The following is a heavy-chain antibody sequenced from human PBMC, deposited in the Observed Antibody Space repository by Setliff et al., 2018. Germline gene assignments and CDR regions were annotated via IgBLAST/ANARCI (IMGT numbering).Heavy chain of an antibody. V-gene: IGHV4-4*07. Sequence: SETLSLTCTVSGGSISSYYWSWIRQPAGKGLEWIGHIYIGGSANYNPSLKSRVTMSIDTSKNQFSLKLNSVTAADTAVYYCARHNAGWYYFDYWGQGTLVTAPQ. CDR1: GGSISSYY. CDR3: ARHNAGWYYFDY. CDR2: IYIGGSA. D-gene: IGHD6-19*01. J-gene: IGHJ4*02.